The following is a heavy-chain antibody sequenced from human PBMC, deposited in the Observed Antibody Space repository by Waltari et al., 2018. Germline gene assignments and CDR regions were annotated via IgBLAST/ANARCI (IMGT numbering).Heavy chain of an antibody. CDR2: ISSSGSTI. V-gene: IGHV3-48*03. D-gene: IGHD3-3*01. CDR3: ATQRGRGSWAIFGVVPLSAHFDY. J-gene: IGHJ4*02. CDR1: GFTFSSYE. Sequence: EVQLVESGGGLVQPGGSLRLSCAASGFTFSSYEMNWVRQAPGKGLEWVSYISSSGSTIYYADSVKGRFTISRDNAKNSLYLQMNSLRAEDTAVYYCATQRGRGSWAIFGVVPLSAHFDYWGQGTLVTVSS.